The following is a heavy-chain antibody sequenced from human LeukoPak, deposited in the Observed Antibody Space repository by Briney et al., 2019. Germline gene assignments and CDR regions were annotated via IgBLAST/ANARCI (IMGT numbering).Heavy chain of an antibody. Sequence: ASVKVSCKPSGYTFTGYYMHWMRQAPGQGLEWMGCINLNSGGTNYAQKFQGRVTMTRDTSISTAYMELSRLRSDDTAVYYCASWAGGNAPVASFDYWGQGTLVTVAS. CDR2: INLNSGGT. CDR3: ASWAGGNAPVASFDY. CDR1: GYTFTGYY. D-gene: IGHD2-21*01. V-gene: IGHV1-2*02. J-gene: IGHJ4*02.